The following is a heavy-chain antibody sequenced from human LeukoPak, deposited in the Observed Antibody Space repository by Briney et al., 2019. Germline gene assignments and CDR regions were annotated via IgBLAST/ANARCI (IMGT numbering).Heavy chain of an antibody. Sequence: SETLSLTCTVSGGSISSYHWSWIRQPPGKGLECIGFIYYSGSTNYNPSLKSRVTMSVDTSKNQFSLKLSSVTAADTAVYYCARDLGTMIAPWGQGTLVTVSS. CDR3: ARDLGTMIAP. D-gene: IGHD3-22*01. J-gene: IGHJ5*02. V-gene: IGHV4-59*12. CDR2: IYYSGST. CDR1: GGSISSYH.